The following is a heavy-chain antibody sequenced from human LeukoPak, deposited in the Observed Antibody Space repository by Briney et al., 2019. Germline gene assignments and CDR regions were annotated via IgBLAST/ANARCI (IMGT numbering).Heavy chain of an antibody. D-gene: IGHD3-3*01. Sequence: PSQTLSLTCTVSGGSISSGSYYWSWIRQPAGKGLEWIGRIYTSGSTNYNPSLKSRVTISVDTSKNQFSLKLSSVTAADTAVYYCARDHYDFWSGYYRENWFDPWGQGTQVTVSS. CDR3: ARDHYDFWSGYYRENWFDP. CDR1: GGSISSGSYY. V-gene: IGHV4-61*02. J-gene: IGHJ5*02. CDR2: IYTSGST.